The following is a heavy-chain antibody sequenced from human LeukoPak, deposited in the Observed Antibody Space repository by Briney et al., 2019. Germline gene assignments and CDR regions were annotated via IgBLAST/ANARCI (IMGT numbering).Heavy chain of an antibody. D-gene: IGHD2-21*02. J-gene: IGHJ4*02. V-gene: IGHV3-23*01. CDR2: ISGSGGST. CDR3: AGGMVVTVGDDY. CDR1: GFTFSSYA. Sequence: PGGSLRLSCAASGFTFSSYAMSWVRQAPGKGLEWVSAISGSGGSTYYADSVKGRFTISRDNSKNKLYLQMNSLRAEDTAVYYCAGGMVVTVGDDYWGQGTLVTVSS.